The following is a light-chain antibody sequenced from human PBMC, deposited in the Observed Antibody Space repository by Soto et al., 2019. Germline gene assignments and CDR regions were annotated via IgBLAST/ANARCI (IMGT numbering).Light chain of an antibody. CDR1: SSDVGGYNY. CDR2: EVS. J-gene: IGLJ2*01. Sequence: QSALTQPPSASGSPGQSVTISCTGTSSDVGGYNYVSWYQQHPGKAPKLMIYEVSKRPSGVPDRFSGSKSGNTASLTVSGLPAEDEANYHGTSYAGSNNFVVFGGGTKPTVL. CDR3: TSYAGSNNFVV. V-gene: IGLV2-8*01.